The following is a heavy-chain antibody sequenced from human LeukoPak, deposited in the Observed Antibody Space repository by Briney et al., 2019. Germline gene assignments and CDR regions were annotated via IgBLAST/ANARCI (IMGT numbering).Heavy chain of an antibody. CDR2: IYTSGST. Sequence: SETLSFTCTVSGGSISSGSYYWSWIRQPAGKGLEWIGRIYTSGSTNYNPSLKSRVTISVDTSKNQFSLKLSSVTAADTAVYYCARSYSSSWYDYWGQGTLVTVSS. D-gene: IGHD6-13*01. J-gene: IGHJ4*02. CDR3: ARSYSSSWYDY. CDR1: GGSISSGSYY. V-gene: IGHV4-61*02.